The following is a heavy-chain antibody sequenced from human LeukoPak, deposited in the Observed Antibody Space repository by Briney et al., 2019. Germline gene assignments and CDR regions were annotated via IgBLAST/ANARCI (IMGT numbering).Heavy chain of an antibody. J-gene: IGHJ5*02. CDR3: ARDRYCSSTSCYTAFDP. V-gene: IGHV1-2*02. D-gene: IGHD2-2*02. CDR2: INPNSGGT. CDR1: GYTFTGYY. Sequence: ASVKVSCKASGYTFTGYYMHWLRQAPGQGLEWMGWINPNSGGTNYAQKFQGRVTMTRDTSISTAYMELSRLRSGDTAVYYCARDRYCSSTSCYTAFDPWGQGTLVTVSS.